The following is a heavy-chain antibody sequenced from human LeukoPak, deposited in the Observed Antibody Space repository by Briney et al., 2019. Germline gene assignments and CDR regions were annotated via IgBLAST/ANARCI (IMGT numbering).Heavy chain of an antibody. J-gene: IGHJ6*02. V-gene: IGHV3-11*01. CDR1: GFTFSDYY. CDR3: ARHLPPMVRGVILNYYYGMDV. CDR2: ISSSGSTI. Sequence: GGSLRLSCAASGFTFSDYYMSWIRQAPGKGLEWVSYISSSGSTIYYADSVKGRFTISRDNAKNSLYLQMNSLRAEDTAVYYCARHLPPMVRGVILNYYYGMDVWGQGTTVTVSS. D-gene: IGHD3-10*01.